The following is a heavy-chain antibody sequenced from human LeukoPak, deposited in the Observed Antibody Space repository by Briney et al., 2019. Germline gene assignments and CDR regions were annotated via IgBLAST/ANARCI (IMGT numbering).Heavy chain of an antibody. D-gene: IGHD2-2*01. Sequence: PSETLSLTCTVSGGSISSSSYYWGWIRQPPGKGLEWIGSIYYSGSTYYNPSLKSRVTISVDTSKNQFSLKLSSVTAADTAVYYCARHAPIVVVPAAIPYYYYYYMDVWGKGTTVTVSS. CDR1: GGSISSSSYY. CDR3: ARHAPIVVVPAAIPYYYYYYMDV. CDR2: IYYSGST. J-gene: IGHJ6*03. V-gene: IGHV4-39*01.